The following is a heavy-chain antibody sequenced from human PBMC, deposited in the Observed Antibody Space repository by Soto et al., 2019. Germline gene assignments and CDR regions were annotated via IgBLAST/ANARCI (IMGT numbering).Heavy chain of an antibody. CDR2: IYSVGRT. V-gene: IGHV3-53*04. J-gene: IGHJ4*02. CDR3: GRACIFVDFWSGYYNHYYFVY. CDR1: GFTFSSNY. Sequence: GGSLRLSCPASGFTFSSNYMSWVRQAPGKGQEWVPVIYSVGRTYHADSAKGRFTISTHNSKNTLYLQKNTPREEDTAVNNSGRACIFVDFWSGYYNHYYFVYWGQGTLVTVSS. D-gene: IGHD3-3*01.